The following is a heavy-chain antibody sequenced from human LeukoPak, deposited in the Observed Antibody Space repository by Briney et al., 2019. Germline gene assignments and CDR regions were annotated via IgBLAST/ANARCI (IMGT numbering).Heavy chain of an antibody. CDR1: GFTFSSYS. Sequence: GGSLRLSCAASGFTFSSYSMNWVRQAPGKGLEWVSYISSSSSTIFYADSVKGRFTISRDNAKNSLYLQMDSLRADDTAVYYCARADSAMVYDYYMDVWGKGTTVTISS. J-gene: IGHJ6*03. CDR3: ARADSAMVYDYYMDV. D-gene: IGHD5-18*01. CDR2: ISSSSSTI. V-gene: IGHV3-48*01.